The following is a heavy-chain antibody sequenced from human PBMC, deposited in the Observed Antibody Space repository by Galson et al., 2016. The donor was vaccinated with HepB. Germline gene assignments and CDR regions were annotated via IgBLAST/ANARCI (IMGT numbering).Heavy chain of an antibody. D-gene: IGHD3-16*01. Sequence: SETLSLTCTVSGASLGVSASHWAWIRQPAGKGLEWMAHTYYGEDNRYNPSLKGRVTMSIDASTNEMSLTLRSVTAADTAVYYCGTYLVGRGGTGYWGQGTPVTVSS. V-gene: IGHV4-61*08. CDR3: GTYLVGRGGTGY. J-gene: IGHJ4*02. CDR2: TYYGEDN. CDR1: GASLGVSASH.